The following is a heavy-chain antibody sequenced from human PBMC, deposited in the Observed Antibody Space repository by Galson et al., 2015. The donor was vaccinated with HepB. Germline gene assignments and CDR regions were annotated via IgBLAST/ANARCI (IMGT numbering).Heavy chain of an antibody. CDR1: GYSFTSYW. J-gene: IGHJ4*02. D-gene: IGHD5-12*01. V-gene: IGHV5-51*01. CDR2: IYPGDSDT. Sequence: QSGAEVKKPGESLKISCKGSGYSFTSYWIGWVRQMPGKGLEWMGIIYPGDSDTRYSPSFQGQVTISADKSISTAYLQWSSLKASDTAMYYCARHTSPRSPWVRYDWDDWGQGTLVTVSS. CDR3: ARHTSPRSPWVRYDWDD.